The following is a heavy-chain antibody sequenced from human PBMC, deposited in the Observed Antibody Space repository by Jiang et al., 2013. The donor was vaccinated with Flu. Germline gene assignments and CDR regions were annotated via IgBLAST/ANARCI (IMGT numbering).Heavy chain of an antibody. V-gene: IGHV4-34*01. CDR1: GGSFSGYY. D-gene: IGHD3-22*01. J-gene: IGHJ3*02. CDR2: INHSGST. CDR3: ASNPPYYDNRLKYAFDI. Sequence: LLKPSETLSLTCAVYGGSFSGYYWSWIRQPPGKGLEWIGEINHSGSTNYNPSLKSRVTISVDTSKNQFSLKLSSVTAADTAVYYCASNPPYYDNRLKYAFDIWGQGAMVTVSS.